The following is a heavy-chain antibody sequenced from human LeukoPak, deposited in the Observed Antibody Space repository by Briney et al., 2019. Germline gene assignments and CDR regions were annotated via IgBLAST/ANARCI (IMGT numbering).Heavy chain of an antibody. Sequence: GGSLRLSCAASGFTFDDYAMHWVRQAPGKGLEWVSLIRWDGGSTYYADSVKGRFTISRDNSKNSLYLQMNSLRAEDTALYYCAKASMGYCSSTSCYEAYYGMDVWGKGTTVTVSS. CDR1: GFTFDDYA. CDR2: IRWDGGST. V-gene: IGHV3-43D*04. D-gene: IGHD2-2*01. CDR3: AKASMGYCSSTSCYEAYYGMDV. J-gene: IGHJ6*04.